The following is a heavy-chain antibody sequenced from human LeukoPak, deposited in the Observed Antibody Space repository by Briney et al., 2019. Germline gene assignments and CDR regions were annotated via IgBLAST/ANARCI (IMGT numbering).Heavy chain of an antibody. V-gene: IGHV3-64*01. Sequence: GGSLRLSCAASGFTFSSYVMYWVRQAPGKGLEYVSSISSNGGSTYYANSVKGRLTISRDNSKNTLYLQMGSLRAEDMAVYYCGPGVRGGFDYWGQGTLVTVSS. J-gene: IGHJ4*02. CDR3: GPGVRGGFDY. D-gene: IGHD2-15*01. CDR1: GFTFSSYV. CDR2: ISSNGGST.